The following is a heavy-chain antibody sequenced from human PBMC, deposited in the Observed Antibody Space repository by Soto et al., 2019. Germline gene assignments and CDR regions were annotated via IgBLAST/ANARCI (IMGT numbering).Heavy chain of an antibody. Sequence: EVQLLESGGGSVQPGGSLRLSCVASGFTFSSYAMHWVRRPPGKGLEWVSSISGSGGTAYYADSVKGRFSISRDSLVNTLYLQMNSLRAEATAVYYCANGRGQNCNFDYWGYGTLVTVSP. V-gene: IGHV3-23*01. D-gene: IGHD3-10*01. CDR3: ANGRGQNCNFDY. CDR2: ISGSGGTA. CDR1: GFTFSSYA. J-gene: IGHJ4*01.